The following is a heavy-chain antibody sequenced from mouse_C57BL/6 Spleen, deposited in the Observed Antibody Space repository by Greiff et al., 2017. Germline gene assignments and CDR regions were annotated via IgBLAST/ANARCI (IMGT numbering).Heavy chain of an antibody. CDR1: GYTFTDYY. J-gene: IGHJ4*01. Sequence: QVQLKQSGAELVRPGASVKLSCKASGYTFTDYYINWVKQRPGQGLEWIARIYPGSGNTYYNEKFKGKATLTAEKSSSTAYMQLSSLTSEDSAVYFCARMKIYYYGSSPLDYWGQGTSVTVSS. D-gene: IGHD1-1*01. CDR2: IYPGSGNT. V-gene: IGHV1-76*01. CDR3: ARMKIYYYGSSPLDY.